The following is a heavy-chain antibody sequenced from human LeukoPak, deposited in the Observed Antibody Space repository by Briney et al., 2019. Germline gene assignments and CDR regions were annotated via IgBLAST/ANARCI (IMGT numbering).Heavy chain of an antibody. CDR2: INHSGST. Sequence: SETLSLTCAVYGGSFSGYYWSWIRQPPGKGLEWIGEINHSGSTNYNPSLKSRVTISVDTSKNQFSLELSSVTAADTAVYYCASPLYYGSLYYWGQGTLVTVSS. CDR1: GGSFSGYY. CDR3: ASPLYYGSLYY. V-gene: IGHV4-34*01. D-gene: IGHD3-10*01. J-gene: IGHJ4*02.